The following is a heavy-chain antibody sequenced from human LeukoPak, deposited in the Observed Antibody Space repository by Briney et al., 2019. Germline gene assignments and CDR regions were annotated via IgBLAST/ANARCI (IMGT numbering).Heavy chain of an antibody. CDR3: ARGPDSGSHFAWFDP. D-gene: IGHD3-10*01. Sequence: PSETLSLTCTVSSGSISSSNYFWGWIRQPPGKGLEWIGNIYYTGSTHYNPSLKSRVTMSIDTSKNQFSLKLSSVTAADTAVYYCARGPDSGSHFAWFDPWGQGTLVTVSS. CDR2: IYYTGST. J-gene: IGHJ5*02. V-gene: IGHV4-39*01. CDR1: SGSISSSNYF.